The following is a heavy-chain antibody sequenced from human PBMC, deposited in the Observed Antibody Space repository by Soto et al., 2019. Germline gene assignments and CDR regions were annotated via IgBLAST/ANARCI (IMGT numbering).Heavy chain of an antibody. Sequence: SETLSLTCTVSGGSISSGGYYWSWIRQHPGKGLEWIGYIYYSGSTYYNPSLKSRVTISVDTSKNQFSLKLSSVTAADTAVYYCARSDYDYVWGSYRPRVLDYWGQGTLVTVSS. CDR2: IYYSGST. V-gene: IGHV4-31*03. CDR3: ARSDYDYVWGSYRPRVLDY. CDR1: GGSISSGGYY. D-gene: IGHD3-16*02. J-gene: IGHJ4*02.